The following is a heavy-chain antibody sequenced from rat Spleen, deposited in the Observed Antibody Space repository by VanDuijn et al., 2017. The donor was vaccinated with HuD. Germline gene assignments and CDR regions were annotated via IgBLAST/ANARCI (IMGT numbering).Heavy chain of an antibody. D-gene: IGHD1-10*01. J-gene: IGHJ4*01. CDR3: ARSRYNNYVMDA. Sequence: EVQLQESGPGLVKPSQSLSLTCSVTAYSITSSYRWNWIRKFPGNKLEWMGHINSAGTTNYNPSLKSRISITRDTSKNQFFLQVNSVSTEDTATYYCARSRYNNYVMDAWGQGASVTVSA. V-gene: IGHV3-3*01. CDR1: AYSITSSYR. CDR2: INSAGTT.